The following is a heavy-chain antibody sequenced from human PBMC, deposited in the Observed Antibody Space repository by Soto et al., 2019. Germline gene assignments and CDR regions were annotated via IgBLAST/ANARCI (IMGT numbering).Heavy chain of an antibody. CDR3: ASRDPGTSVDY. D-gene: IGHD1-7*01. CDR1: GGSFTSNNW. CDR2: IYRTGST. Sequence: QVQLQESGPGLVKPSETLSLTCAVSGGSFTSNNWWTWVHQPPGRGLEWIGEIYRTGSTNYNPSLKSRVTISLAKSENQFSLKVTSLTAADTAVYYCASRDPGTSVDYWGQGTLVTVSS. J-gene: IGHJ4*02. V-gene: IGHV4-4*02.